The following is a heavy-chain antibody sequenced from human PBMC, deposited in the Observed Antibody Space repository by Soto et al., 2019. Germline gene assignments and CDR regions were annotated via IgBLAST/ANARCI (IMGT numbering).Heavy chain of an antibody. CDR3: ARASSYDFWSGPSSHYYGMDV. D-gene: IGHD3-3*01. CDR1: GYTFTGYY. CDR2: INPNSGGT. V-gene: IGHV1-2*04. Sequence: ASVKVSCKASGYTFTGYYMHWVRQAPGQGLEWMGWINPNSGGTNYAQKFQGWVTMTRDTSISTACMELSRLRSDDTAVYYCARASSYDFWSGPSSHYYGMDVWGQGTTVTVSS. J-gene: IGHJ6*02.